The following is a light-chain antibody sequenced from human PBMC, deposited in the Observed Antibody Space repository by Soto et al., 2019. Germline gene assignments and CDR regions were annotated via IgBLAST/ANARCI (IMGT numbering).Light chain of an antibody. J-gene: IGKJ5*01. CDR2: DAS. CDR1: RSVSSY. Sequence: EIVLTQSPATLSLSPGERATLSCRASRSVSSYLAWYQQKPGQAPRLLIYDASNRATGIPGRFSGSGSGTDFTLTISSLEPEDFAVYFCQQRSNLITFGQGTRLEI. CDR3: QQRSNLIT. V-gene: IGKV3-11*01.